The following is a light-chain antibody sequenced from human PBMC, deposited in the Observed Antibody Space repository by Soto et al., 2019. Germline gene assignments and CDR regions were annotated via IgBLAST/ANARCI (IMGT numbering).Light chain of an antibody. Sequence: QSVLTQPASVSGSPGQSITISCTGTSNDVGSYDFVSWYQQHPDKAPRLMIYEVFNRPSGVSDRFSGSKSGNTASLTISGLQAEDEADYYCISFTNSHIYVFGTGTKVTV. CDR1: SNDVGSYDF. CDR3: ISFTNSHIYV. V-gene: IGLV2-14*01. J-gene: IGLJ1*01. CDR2: EVF.